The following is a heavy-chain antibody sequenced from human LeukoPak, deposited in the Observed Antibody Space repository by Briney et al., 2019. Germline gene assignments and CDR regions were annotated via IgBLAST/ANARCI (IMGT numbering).Heavy chain of an antibody. V-gene: IGHV3-48*01. CDR1: GFTFSSYS. D-gene: IGHD3-3*01. CDR2: ISSSSSTI. J-gene: IGHJ3*02. Sequence: GGSLRLTRAASGFTFSSYSMNWVRQAPGKGLEWVSYISSSSSTIYYADSVKGRFTISRDNAKNSLYLQMNSLRAEDTAVYYCARVPSPYYDFWSGYYGGAFDIWGQGTMVTVSS. CDR3: ARVPSPYYDFWSGYYGGAFDI.